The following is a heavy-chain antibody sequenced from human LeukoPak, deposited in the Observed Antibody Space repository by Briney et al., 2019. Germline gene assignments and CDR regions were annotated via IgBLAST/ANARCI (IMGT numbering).Heavy chain of an antibody. D-gene: IGHD4-23*01. Sequence: GASVKVSCTASGYTFTSYGISWVRQAPGQGLEWMGWISAYNGNTNYAQKLQGRVTMTTDTSTSTAYMELRSLRSDDTAVYYCARDPFFVYGGNSEIGNSFDYWGQGTLVTVSS. J-gene: IGHJ4*02. CDR2: ISAYNGNT. CDR3: ARDPFFVYGGNSEIGNSFDY. V-gene: IGHV1-18*01. CDR1: GYTFTSYG.